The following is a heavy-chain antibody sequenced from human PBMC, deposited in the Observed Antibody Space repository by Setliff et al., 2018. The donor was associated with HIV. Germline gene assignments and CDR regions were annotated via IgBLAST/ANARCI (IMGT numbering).Heavy chain of an antibody. V-gene: IGHV3-23*01. D-gene: IGHD3-16*01. Sequence: WGSLRLSCAASGFTFSSYAMSWVRQAPGKGLEWVSAISGSGGSTYYADSVKGRFTISRDNSKNTLYLQMNRLRAEDTAVYYCAKDYYDFVWGSSLDYWGQGTLVTVSS. J-gene: IGHJ4*02. CDR1: GFTFSSYA. CDR2: ISGSGGST. CDR3: AKDYYDFVWGSSLDY.